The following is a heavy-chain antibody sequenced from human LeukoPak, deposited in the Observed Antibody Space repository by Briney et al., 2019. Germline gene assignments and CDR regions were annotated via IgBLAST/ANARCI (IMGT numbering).Heavy chain of an antibody. CDR1: GFTLISYS. J-gene: IGHJ5*02. V-gene: IGHV3-23*01. CDR3: AKESTVTPGNVNWFDT. Sequence: WGSLRLSRAAPGFTLISYSMNWVRHAPGEGLGWVSAISGSGGSTYYADSVKGRFTISRDNSKNTLYLQMNSLRAEDTAVYYCAKESTVTPGNVNWFDTWGQGTLVTVSS. CDR2: ISGSGGST. D-gene: IGHD4-17*01.